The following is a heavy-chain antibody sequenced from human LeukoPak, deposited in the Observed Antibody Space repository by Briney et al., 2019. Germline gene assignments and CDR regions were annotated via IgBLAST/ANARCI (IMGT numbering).Heavy chain of an antibody. CDR2: ISGSGGGT. V-gene: IGHV3-23*01. CDR3: AKSATTVTSNFDY. CDR1: GFTFSSHG. J-gene: IGHJ4*02. Sequence: GGSLRLSCAASGFTFSSHGMSWVRQAPGKGLEWVSGISGSGGGTFYADSVRGRFTIYRDNSKNTVYLQMNSLRAEDTAVYYCAKSATTVTSNFDYWGQGTLVTVSS. D-gene: IGHD4-17*01.